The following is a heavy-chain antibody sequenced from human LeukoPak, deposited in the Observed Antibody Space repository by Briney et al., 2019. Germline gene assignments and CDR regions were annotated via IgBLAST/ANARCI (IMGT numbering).Heavy chain of an antibody. D-gene: IGHD1-26*01. J-gene: IGHJ4*02. CDR1: GFTFSTYW. Sequence: GGSLRLSCAASGFTFSTYWMSWVRQAPGKGLEWVGFIRSKAYGGTTEYAASVKGRFTISRDDSKSIAYLQMNSLKTEDTAVYYCTRDFLQGSGSYTYFDYWGQGTLVTVSS. CDR3: TRDFLQGSGSYTYFDY. CDR2: IRSKAYGGTT. V-gene: IGHV3-49*04.